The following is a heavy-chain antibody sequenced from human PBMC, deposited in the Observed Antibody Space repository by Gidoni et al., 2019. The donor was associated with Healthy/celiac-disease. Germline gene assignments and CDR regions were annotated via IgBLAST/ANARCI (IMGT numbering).Heavy chain of an antibody. Sequence: QVQLVESGGGVVQPGRSLRLSCAASGFTFSSYAMHWVRQAPGKGLEWVAVISYDGSNKYYADSVKGRFTISRDNSKNTLYLQMNSLRAEDTAVYYCARGKVTWYFDYWGQGTLVTVSS. J-gene: IGHJ4*02. CDR1: GFTFSSYA. D-gene: IGHD2-21*02. CDR2: ISYDGSNK. V-gene: IGHV3-30-3*01. CDR3: ARGKVTWYFDY.